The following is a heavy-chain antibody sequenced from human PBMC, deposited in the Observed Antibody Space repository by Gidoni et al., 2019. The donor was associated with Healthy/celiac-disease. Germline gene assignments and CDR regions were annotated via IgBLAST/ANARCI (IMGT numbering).Heavy chain of an antibody. V-gene: IGHV4-31*03. CDR3: ARGCYDILTGYSDYYYYYMDV. CDR2: IYYSGST. D-gene: IGHD3-9*01. J-gene: IGHJ6*03. Sequence: QVQLQESGPGLVKSSQTLSLTCTVSCASISSGGYYWSWIRQHPGKGLEWIGYIYYSGSTYYNPSLKSRVTISVDTSKNQFSLKLSSVTAADTAVYYCARGCYDILTGYSDYYYYYMDVWGKGTTVTVSS. CDR1: CASISSGGYY.